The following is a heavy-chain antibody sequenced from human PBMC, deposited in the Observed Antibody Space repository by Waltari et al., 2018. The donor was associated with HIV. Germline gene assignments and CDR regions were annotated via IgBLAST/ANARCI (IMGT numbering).Heavy chain of an antibody. V-gene: IGHV6-1*02. J-gene: IGHJ4*02. CDR2: TYHRSKWFQ. Sequence: HVQLLQSGPGLVTSSQTLSITCPISGDSVSSDRAAWNWIRLSPSGRLEWRGRTYHRSKWFQLYAPSVRGRIRVDVDTSVNHFSLHLDSVTPDDTAVYYCARDSNGLDYWGQGTVVTVSS. CDR1: GDSVSSDRAA. D-gene: IGHD4-4*01. CDR3: ARDSNGLDY.